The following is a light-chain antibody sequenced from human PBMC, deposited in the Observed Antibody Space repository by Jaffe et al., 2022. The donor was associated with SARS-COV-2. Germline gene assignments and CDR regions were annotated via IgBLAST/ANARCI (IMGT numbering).Light chain of an antibody. Sequence: DIVMTQSPDSLAVSLGERATINCKSSQSVLYSSNNQNYLAWYQQKPGQPPKLLIYWASTRESGVPDRFSGSGSGTDFTLTISSLQAEDVAVYYCQQYYSNPPTFGGGTKVEIK. J-gene: IGKJ4*01. CDR2: WAS. CDR3: QQYYSNPPT. CDR1: QSVLYSSNNQNY. V-gene: IGKV4-1*01.